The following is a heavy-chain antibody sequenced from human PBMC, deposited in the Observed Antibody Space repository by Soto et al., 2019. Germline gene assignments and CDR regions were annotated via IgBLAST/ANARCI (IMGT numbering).Heavy chain of an antibody. CDR2: ISSSSSTI. CDR1: GFTFSSYA. J-gene: IGHJ6*02. D-gene: IGHD6-13*01. Sequence: SLRLSCAASGFTFSSYAMSWVRQAPGKGLEWVSYISSSSSTIYYADSVRGRFTISRDNAKNSLYLQMNSLRDEDTAVYYCARDLAAVNYYYYGMDVWGQGTTVTVSS. V-gene: IGHV3-48*02. CDR3: ARDLAAVNYYYYGMDV.